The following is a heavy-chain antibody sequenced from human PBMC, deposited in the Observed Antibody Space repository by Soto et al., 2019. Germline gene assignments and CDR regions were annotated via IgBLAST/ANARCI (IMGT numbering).Heavy chain of an antibody. J-gene: IGHJ4*02. CDR2: INSGSTII. D-gene: IGHD1-26*01. CDR1: GFTFNGYG. Sequence: EVQLVESGGGLVQPGGSLRLSCAASGFTFNGYGMNWVRQGPGKGLEWVSYINSGSTIIYYADSVKGRFTISRDNAENSLYLQMNSLRGDDTAVYYCARDRGAPRKYYFDSWGQGALVTVSS. V-gene: IGHV3-48*01. CDR3: ARDRGAPRKYYFDS.